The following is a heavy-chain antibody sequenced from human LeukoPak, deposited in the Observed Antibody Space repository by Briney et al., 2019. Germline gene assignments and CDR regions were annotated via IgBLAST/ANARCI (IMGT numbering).Heavy chain of an antibody. J-gene: IGHJ4*02. V-gene: IGHV4-39*01. CDR3: AIGGRDYGDLSLGY. CDR2: IYYSGST. D-gene: IGHD4-17*01. Sequence: SETLSLTCTVSGGSISGSSYYWGWIRQPPGKGLEWIGSIYYSGSTYYNPSLKSRVTISVDTSKNQFSLKLSSVTAADTAVYYCAIGGRDYGDLSLGYWGQGTLVTVS. CDR1: GGSISGSSYY.